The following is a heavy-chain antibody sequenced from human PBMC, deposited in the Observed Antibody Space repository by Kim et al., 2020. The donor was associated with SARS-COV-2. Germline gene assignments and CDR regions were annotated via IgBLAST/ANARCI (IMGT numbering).Heavy chain of an antibody. D-gene: IGHD6-6*01. CDR1: GGSISSSSYY. CDR3: AGEVIEYTQYYYYGMDV. CDR2: IYYSGRT. J-gene: IGHJ6*02. V-gene: IGHV4-39*01. Sequence: SETLSLTCTVSGGSISSSSYYWGWIRQPPGKGLEWIGSIYYSGRTYYNPSLKSRVTISVDTSKNQFSLKLSSVTAADTAVYYWAGEVIEYTQYYYYGMDVWGQGTTVTVSS.